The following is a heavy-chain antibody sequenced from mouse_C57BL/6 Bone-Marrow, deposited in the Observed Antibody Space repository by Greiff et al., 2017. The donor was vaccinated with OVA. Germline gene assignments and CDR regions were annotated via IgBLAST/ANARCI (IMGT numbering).Heavy chain of an antibody. D-gene: IGHD2-5*01. CDR1: GFTFSSYA. CDR3: ARASNYGYFDY. Sequence: EVQGVESGGGLVKPGGSLKLSCAASGFTFSSYAMSWVRQTPEKRLEWVATISDGGSYTYYPDNVKGRFTISRDNAKNNLYLQMSLLKSEDTAMYYGARASNYGYFDYWGQGTTLTVSS. CDR2: ISDGGSYT. J-gene: IGHJ2*01. V-gene: IGHV5-4*01.